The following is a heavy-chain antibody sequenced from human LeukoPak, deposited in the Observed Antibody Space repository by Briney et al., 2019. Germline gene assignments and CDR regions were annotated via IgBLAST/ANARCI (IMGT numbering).Heavy chain of an antibody. Sequence: GGSLRLTCAASEFTFSSYWMSWVRQAPGKGLEWVANIKQDGSEKYYVDSVKGRFTISRDNAKNSLYLQMNSLRAEDTAVYYCARDLGPGQYYYYYIDVWGKGTPVTVSS. CDR1: EFTFSSYW. V-gene: IGHV3-7*01. CDR2: IKQDGSEK. J-gene: IGHJ6*03. CDR3: ARDLGPGQYYYYYIDV.